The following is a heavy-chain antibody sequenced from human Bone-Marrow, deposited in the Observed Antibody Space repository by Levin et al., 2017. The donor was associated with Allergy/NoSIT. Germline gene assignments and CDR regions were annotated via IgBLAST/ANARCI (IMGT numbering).Heavy chain of an antibody. Sequence: PSETLSLTCIVSGGSISSYYWSWIRQAPGKGLEWIGYIYYSGSRNYNPSLKSRVTMSVDTSKNQFSLRLSSMTAADTAVYYCARQDDNYGFPGWIDPWGQGTLVTVSS. CDR2: IYYSGSR. CDR1: GGSISSYY. V-gene: IGHV4-59*01. CDR3: ARQDDNYGFPGWIDP. J-gene: IGHJ5*02. D-gene: IGHD3-10*01.